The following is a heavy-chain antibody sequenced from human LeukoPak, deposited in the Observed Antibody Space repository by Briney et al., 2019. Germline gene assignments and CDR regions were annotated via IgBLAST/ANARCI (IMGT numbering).Heavy chain of an antibody. V-gene: IGHV3-66*01. D-gene: IGHD3-22*01. Sequence: ETLSLTCAVSGGSISSGGYSWSWVRQAPGKGLEWVSVIYSGGSTYYADSVKGRFTISRDNSKNTLYLQMNSLRAEDTAVYYCARDSDYYDSSTLYWGQGTLVTVSS. CDR1: GGSISSGGYS. J-gene: IGHJ4*02. CDR2: IYSGGST. CDR3: ARDSDYYDSSTLY.